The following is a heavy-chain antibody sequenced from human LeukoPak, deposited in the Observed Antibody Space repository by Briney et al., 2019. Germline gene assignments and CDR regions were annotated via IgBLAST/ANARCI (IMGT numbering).Heavy chain of an antibody. CDR2: FDPEDGET. D-gene: IGHD2-15*01. V-gene: IGHV1-24*01. J-gene: IGHJ3*02. CDR1: GYTLTGLS. CDR3: VLQGPLDAFDI. Sequence: ASVKVSCKVSGYTLTGLSMHWVRQAPGKGLEWMGGFDPEDGETIYAQKFQDRVTMTEDTSTDTAYMELSSLRSEDTAVYYCVLQGPLDAFDIWGQGTMVTVSS.